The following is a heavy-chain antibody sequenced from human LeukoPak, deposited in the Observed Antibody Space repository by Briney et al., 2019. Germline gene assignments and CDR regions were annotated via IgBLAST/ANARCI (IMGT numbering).Heavy chain of an antibody. CDR2: MNPNSGNT. V-gene: IGHV1-8*01. CDR3: ARPSRGCSSTSCYSRRGRRWFDP. Sequence: GASVKVSCKASGYTFTSYDINWVRQATGQGLEWMGWMNPNSGNTGYAQKFQGRVTMTRNTSISTAYMELSSLRSEDTAVYYCARPSRGCSSTSCYSRRGRRWFDPWGQGTLVTVSS. J-gene: IGHJ5*02. D-gene: IGHD2-2*01. CDR1: GYTFTSYD.